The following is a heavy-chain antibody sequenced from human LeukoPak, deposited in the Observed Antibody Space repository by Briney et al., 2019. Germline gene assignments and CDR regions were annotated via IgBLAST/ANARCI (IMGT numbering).Heavy chain of an antibody. V-gene: IGHV4-34*01. Sequence: SETLSLTCAVYGGSFSGYYWSWIRQPPGKGLEWIGEINHSGSTNYNPSLRSRVTISVDTSKNQFSLKLSSVTAADTAVYYCARAYYGSGSPFLDWGQGTLVTVSS. J-gene: IGHJ4*02. D-gene: IGHD3-10*01. CDR1: GGSFSGYY. CDR3: ARAYYGSGSPFLD. CDR2: INHSGST.